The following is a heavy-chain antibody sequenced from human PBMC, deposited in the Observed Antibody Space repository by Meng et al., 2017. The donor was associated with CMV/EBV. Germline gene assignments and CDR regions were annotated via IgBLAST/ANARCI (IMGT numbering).Heavy chain of an antibody. CDR2: ISGSGGST. D-gene: IGHD3-3*01. CDR1: GFTFSSYA. CDR3: AKWGNDFWSGYYPEHYFGY. J-gene: IGHJ4*02. V-gene: IGHV3-23*01. Sequence: GESLKISCAASGFTFSSYAMSWVRQAPGKGLEWVSAISGSGGSTYYADSVKGRFTIARDNSKNTLYLQMNSLRAEDTAVYYCAKWGNDFWSGYYPEHYFGYWGQGTLVTVSS.